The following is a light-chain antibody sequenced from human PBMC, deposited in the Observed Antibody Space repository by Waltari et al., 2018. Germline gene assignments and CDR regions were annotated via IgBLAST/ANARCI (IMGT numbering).Light chain of an antibody. CDR1: ESVRRA. V-gene: IGKV3-20*01. J-gene: IGKJ1*01. CDR3: QHYLRLPVT. CDR2: GAS. Sequence: EIVLTQSPGTLSLSVGERATVACSASESVRRALAWYQQKPGQEPRLLIYGASPRSTVIPDRFSGIGSGTDFSLTISRLEPDDFAVYYCQHYLRLPVTFGQGTTVEI.